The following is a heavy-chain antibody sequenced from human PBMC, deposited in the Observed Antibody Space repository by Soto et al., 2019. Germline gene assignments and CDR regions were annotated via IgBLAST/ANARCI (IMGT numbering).Heavy chain of an antibody. CDR1: GFTFSSYG. D-gene: IGHD2-15*01. J-gene: IGHJ6*03. Sequence: GGSLRLSCAASGFTFSSYGMHWVRQAPGKGLEWVAVISYDGSNKYYADSVKGRFTISRDNSKNTLYLQMNSLRAEDTAVYYCAKDEENCSGGSCYRLYYYYYMDVWGKGTTVTVSS. V-gene: IGHV3-30*18. CDR3: AKDEENCSGGSCYRLYYYYYMDV. CDR2: ISYDGSNK.